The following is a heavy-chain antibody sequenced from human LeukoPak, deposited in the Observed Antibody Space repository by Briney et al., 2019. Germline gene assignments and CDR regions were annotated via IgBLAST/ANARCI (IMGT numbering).Heavy chain of an antibody. CDR2: T. Sequence: SETLSLTCTVSGGSITAGDYHWGWIRQPPGTGLHWVATTWQGASLNSRVTISLDTSKNQFSLRLTSVTAADTAVYYCARIFGNYQEAMDVWGPGITVTVSS. D-gene: IGHD1-7*01. CDR3: ARIFGNYQEAMDV. J-gene: IGHJ6*02. V-gene: IGHV4-39*07. CDR1: GGSITAGDYH.